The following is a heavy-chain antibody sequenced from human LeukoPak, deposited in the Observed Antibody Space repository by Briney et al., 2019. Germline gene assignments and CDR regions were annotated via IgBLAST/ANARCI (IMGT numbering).Heavy chain of an antibody. Sequence: PGGSLRLSCAASGFTFSSYWMSWVRQAPGKGLEWVANIKQDGSEKYYVDSVKGRFTISRDNAKNSLYLQMNSLRAEDTAVYYCVRGPTIAAAYAFDIWGQGTLVTVSS. CDR2: IKQDGSEK. CDR1: GFTFSSYW. CDR3: VRGPTIAAAYAFDI. V-gene: IGHV3-7*04. J-gene: IGHJ3*02. D-gene: IGHD6-13*01.